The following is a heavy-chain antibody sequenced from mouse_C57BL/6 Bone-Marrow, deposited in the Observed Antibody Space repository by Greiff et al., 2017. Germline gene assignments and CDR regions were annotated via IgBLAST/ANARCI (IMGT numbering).Heavy chain of an antibody. CDR3: VTPVTWFAY. CDR2: IRSKSNNYAT. J-gene: IGHJ3*01. CDR1: GFSFNTYA. Sequence: DVKLVESGGGLVQPKGSLKLSCAASGFSFNTYAMNWVRQAPGKGLEWVARIRSKSNNYATYYADSVKDRFTISRDDSESMLYLQMNNLKTEDTAMYYCVTPVTWFAYWGQGTLVTVSA. V-gene: IGHV10-1*01.